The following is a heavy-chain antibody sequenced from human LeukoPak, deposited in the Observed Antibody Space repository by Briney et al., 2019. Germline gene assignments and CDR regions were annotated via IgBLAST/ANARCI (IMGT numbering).Heavy chain of an antibody. CDR3: AKNYDSSGYCDY. Sequence: GGSLRLSCAASGFSFSSYTMHWVRQAPGKGLEWVAVISSDGTNEDYADSVKGRFTISRDNSKNTLYLQMNSLRAEDTAVYYCAKNYDSSGYCDYWGQGTLVTVSS. CDR1: GFSFSSYT. D-gene: IGHD3-22*01. CDR2: ISSDGTNE. V-gene: IGHV3-30-3*02. J-gene: IGHJ4*02.